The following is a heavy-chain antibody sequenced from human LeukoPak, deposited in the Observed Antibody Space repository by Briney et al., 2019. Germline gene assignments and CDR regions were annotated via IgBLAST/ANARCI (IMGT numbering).Heavy chain of an antibody. CDR1: GFTFSSYA. CDR2: ISYDGSNK. J-gene: IGHJ4*02. V-gene: IGHV3-30*04. Sequence: GRSLRLSCAASGFTFSSYAMHWVRQAPGKGLEWVAVISYDGSNKYYADSVKGRFTISRDNSKNTLYLQMNSLRAEDTAVYYCARECSSSWYNFDYWGQGTLVTVSS. D-gene: IGHD6-13*01. CDR3: ARECSSSWYNFDY.